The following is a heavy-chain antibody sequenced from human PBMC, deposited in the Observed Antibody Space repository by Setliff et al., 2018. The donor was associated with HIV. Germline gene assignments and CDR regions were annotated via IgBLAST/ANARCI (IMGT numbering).Heavy chain of an antibody. CDR2: IYYSGST. V-gene: IGHV4-59*12. J-gene: IGHJ6*02. CDR1: GGSIFSYY. Sequence: SETLSLTCSVSGGSIFSYYWSWIRQPPGKGLEWIGYIYYSGSTNYNPSLKSRVTISADTSNNQFSLRLTSMTAADTAVYYCAQLTPRTHYFYGMDVWGQGTTVTVSS. CDR3: AQLTPRTHYFYGMDV.